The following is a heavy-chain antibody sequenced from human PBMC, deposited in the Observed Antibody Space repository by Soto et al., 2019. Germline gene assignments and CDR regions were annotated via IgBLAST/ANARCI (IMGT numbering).Heavy chain of an antibody. CDR3: AKFIPRMVRGIGEIDY. Sequence: GGSLRLSCAASGFTFSSYAMNWVRQAPGKGLEWVSVISGSGLSTYYADSVKGRFTISRDNSKNTLYLQMNSLRAEDTAVYYCAKFIPRMVRGIGEIDYWGQGTLVTVSS. D-gene: IGHD3-10*01. CDR1: GFTFSSYA. CDR2: ISGSGLST. V-gene: IGHV3-23*01. J-gene: IGHJ4*02.